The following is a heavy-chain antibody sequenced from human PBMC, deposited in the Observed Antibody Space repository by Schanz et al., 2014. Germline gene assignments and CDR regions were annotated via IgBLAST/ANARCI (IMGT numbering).Heavy chain of an antibody. D-gene: IGHD3-10*01. CDR3: AKDGIMVQGVIWERYFDS. CDR1: GFTFSDYY. Sequence: PGGSLRLSCAASGFTFSDYYMAWIRQAPGKGLEWVSHISGSSIHKNYADSVKGRFSISRDNAKNSLYLQMNSLRAEDTALYYCAKDGIMVQGVIWERYFDSWGQGTLVTVSS. V-gene: IGHV3-11*05. CDR2: ISGSSIHK. J-gene: IGHJ4*02.